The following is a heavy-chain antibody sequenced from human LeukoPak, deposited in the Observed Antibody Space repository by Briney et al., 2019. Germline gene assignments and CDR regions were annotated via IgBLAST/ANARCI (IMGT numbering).Heavy chain of an antibody. CDR3: ARTYYVWGSYRYTYFDY. CDR1: GGSISSSSYY. CDR2: IYYSGST. V-gene: IGHV4-39*01. Sequence: SETLSLTCTVSGGSISSSSYYWGWIRQPPGKGLEWIGSIYYSGSTYYNPSLKSRVTISVDMSKNQFSLKLSSVTAADTAVYYCARTYYVWGSYRYTYFDYWGQGTLVTVSS. D-gene: IGHD3-16*02. J-gene: IGHJ4*02.